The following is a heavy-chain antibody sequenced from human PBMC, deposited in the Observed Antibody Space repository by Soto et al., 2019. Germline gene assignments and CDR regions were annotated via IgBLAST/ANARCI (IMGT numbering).Heavy chain of an antibody. CDR1: GYTFTSYA. CDR2: INAGNGNT. D-gene: IGHD1-26*01. Sequence: ASVKVSCKASGYTFTSYAMHWVRQATGQRLEWMGWINAGNGNTKYSQKFQGRVTITRDTSASTAYMELSSLRSEDTAVYYGARGGSLYWYFDLWGRGTLVTVSS. J-gene: IGHJ2*01. V-gene: IGHV1-3*01. CDR3: ARGGSLYWYFDL.